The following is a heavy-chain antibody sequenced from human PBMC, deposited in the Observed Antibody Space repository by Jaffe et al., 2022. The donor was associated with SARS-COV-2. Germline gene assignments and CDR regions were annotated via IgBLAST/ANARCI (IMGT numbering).Heavy chain of an antibody. V-gene: IGHV5-51*01. D-gene: IGHD5-12*01. Sequence: EVQLVQSGAEVKKPGESLKISCKGSGYSFTSYWIGWVRQMPGKGLEWMGIIYPGDSDTRYSPSFQGQVTISADKSISTAYLQWSSLKASDTAMYYCARLRRDGYNSGNRGAYFDYWGQGTLVTVSS. CDR2: IYPGDSDT. CDR3: ARLRRDGYNSGNRGAYFDY. J-gene: IGHJ4*02. CDR1: GYSFTSYW.